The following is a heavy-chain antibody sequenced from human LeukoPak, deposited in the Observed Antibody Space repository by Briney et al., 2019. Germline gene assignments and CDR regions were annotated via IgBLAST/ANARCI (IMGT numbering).Heavy chain of an antibody. CDR1: GGSISTYY. CDR2: IYASGNT. CDR3: AREYSSSSGKNAFDV. V-gene: IGHV4-4*07. D-gene: IGHD6-6*01. Sequence: PSETLSLTCTVSGGSISTYYWSLIRQPAGKGLEWIGRIYASGNTNYNPSLKSRVTMSLDTSKNQFSLRLTSVTAADTAVYYCAREYSSSSGKNAFDVWDQGTMIAVSA. J-gene: IGHJ3*01.